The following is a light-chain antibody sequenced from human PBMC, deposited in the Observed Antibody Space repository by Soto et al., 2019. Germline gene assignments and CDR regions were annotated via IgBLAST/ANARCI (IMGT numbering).Light chain of an antibody. V-gene: IGKV1-5*01. CDR2: DVS. CDR1: QSISSW. Sequence: DIQMTQSPSTLSATAGXXXTXXCRASQSISSWLAWYQHKPGKAPKLLIYDVSSLESGVPSRFSGSGSETEFTLTISSLLPDDFATYYCQQYNRYWTFGQGTKVDIK. J-gene: IGKJ1*01. CDR3: QQYNRYWT.